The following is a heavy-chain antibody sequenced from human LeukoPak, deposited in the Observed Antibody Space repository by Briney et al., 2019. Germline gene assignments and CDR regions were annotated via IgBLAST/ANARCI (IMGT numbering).Heavy chain of an antibody. D-gene: IGHD3-10*01. CDR2: ISGSGGTT. Sequence: PGGSLRVSCAASGFTFSSYAMSWVRQAPGEGLEWVSVISGSGGTTYYADSVKGRFTISRDNSKNTLYLQMNSLRAEDTAVYYCAKDGYYGSGYDYFDYWGQGTLVTVSS. CDR1: GFTFSSYA. CDR3: AKDGYYGSGYDYFDY. V-gene: IGHV3-23*01. J-gene: IGHJ4*02.